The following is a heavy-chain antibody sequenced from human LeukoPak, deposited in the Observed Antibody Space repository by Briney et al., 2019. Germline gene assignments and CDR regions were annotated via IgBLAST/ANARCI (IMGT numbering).Heavy chain of an antibody. D-gene: IGHD1-1*01. Sequence: GAPVKVSCKASGGTFSSYAISWVRQAPGQGLEWMGGIIPIFGTANYAQKFQGRVTITTDESTSTAYMELSSLRSEDTAVYYCARERVGFPLRKNVPYYYYMDVWGKGTTVTVSS. J-gene: IGHJ6*03. CDR3: ARERVGFPLRKNVPYYYYMDV. CDR1: GGTFSSYA. CDR2: IIPIFGTA. V-gene: IGHV1-69*05.